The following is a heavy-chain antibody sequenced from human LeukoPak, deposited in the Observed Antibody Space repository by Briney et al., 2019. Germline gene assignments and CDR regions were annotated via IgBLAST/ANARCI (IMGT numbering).Heavy chain of an antibody. CDR3: ATVIRYCSSTSCYTGWFDP. V-gene: IGHV1-24*01. D-gene: IGHD2-2*02. Sequence: ASVKVSCKVSGYTLTELSMHWVRQAPGKGLEWMGGFDLEDGETIYAQKFQGRVTMTEDTSTDTAYMELSSLRSEDTAVYYCATVIRYCSSTSCYTGWFDPWGQGTLVTVSS. J-gene: IGHJ5*02. CDR1: GYTLTELS. CDR2: FDLEDGET.